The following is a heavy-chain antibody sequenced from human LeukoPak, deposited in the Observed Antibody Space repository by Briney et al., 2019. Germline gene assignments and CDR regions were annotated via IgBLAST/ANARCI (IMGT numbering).Heavy chain of an antibody. Sequence: PSGTLSLTCTVSGGSISSSNWWSWVRQPPGKGLEWIGEIYHSGRTNYNPSLKSRVTISVDKSKNQFSLKLSSVTAADTAVYYCARTYCGGDCRGYYYSYYMDVWGKGTTVTISS. CDR1: GGSISSSNW. CDR3: ARTYCGGDCRGYYYSYYMDV. V-gene: IGHV4-4*02. J-gene: IGHJ6*03. CDR2: IYHSGRT. D-gene: IGHD2-21*02.